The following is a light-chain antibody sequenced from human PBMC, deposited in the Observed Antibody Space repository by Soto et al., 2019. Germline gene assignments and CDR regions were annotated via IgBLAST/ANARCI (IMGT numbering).Light chain of an antibody. CDR3: QQYTTSPFT. J-gene: IGKJ3*01. CDR1: QSVGSNY. CDR2: GAS. Sequence: EIVLTQSPGTLSLSPGERATLYCRASQSVGSNYLAWYQQKPGQAPRVLIYGASSRATVIPDRCSGSGSGADFTLTISRLEPEDFAVYYCQQYTTSPFTFGPGTKVDIK. V-gene: IGKV3-20*01.